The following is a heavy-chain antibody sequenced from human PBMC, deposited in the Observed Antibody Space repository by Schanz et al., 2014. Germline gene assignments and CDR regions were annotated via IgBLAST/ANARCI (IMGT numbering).Heavy chain of an antibody. D-gene: IGHD2-2*01. CDR3: AIGSCTASGCYDAFDL. CDR2: INPIDGST. J-gene: IGHJ3*01. Sequence: QLVQSGAEVKKPGASVKVSCKASGFTLTSHFMHWLRQAPGQGLEWMGLINPIDGSTTYVWGFHGRIAMSRDTSTLTVYMDLSTLRSEDTAVYYCAIGSCTASGCYDAFDLWGQGTLVTVSS. CDR1: GFTLTSHF. V-gene: IGHV1-46*01.